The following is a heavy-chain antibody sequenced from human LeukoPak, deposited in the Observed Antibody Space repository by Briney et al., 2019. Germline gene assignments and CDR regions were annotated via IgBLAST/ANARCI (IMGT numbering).Heavy chain of an antibody. J-gene: IGHJ4*02. CDR3: ARGGGAWEQWLVLGLDY. CDR1: GGSISGYY. CDR2: ISDSGSA. D-gene: IGHD6-19*01. V-gene: IGHV4-59*01. Sequence: SETLSLTCTVSGGSISGYYWSWLRQPPGKGLEWIGYISDSGSANYNPSLKSRVTISVDRSKNQFSLRLTSVTAADTAVYYCARGGGAWEQWLVLGLDYWGQGTLVTVSS.